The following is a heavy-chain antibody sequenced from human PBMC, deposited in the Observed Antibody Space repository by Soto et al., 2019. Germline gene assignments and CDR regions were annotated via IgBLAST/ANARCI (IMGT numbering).Heavy chain of an antibody. V-gene: IGHV3-21*01. Sequence: GGSLRLSCAAAGFTFSSYSMNWVRQAPGKGLEWVSSISSSSSYIYYADSVKGRFTISRDNAKNSLYLQMNSLRAEDTAVYYCARDQGVGDAFDIWGQGTMVTVSS. D-gene: IGHD2-8*01. CDR2: ISSSSSYI. CDR3: ARDQGVGDAFDI. CDR1: GFTFSSYS. J-gene: IGHJ3*02.